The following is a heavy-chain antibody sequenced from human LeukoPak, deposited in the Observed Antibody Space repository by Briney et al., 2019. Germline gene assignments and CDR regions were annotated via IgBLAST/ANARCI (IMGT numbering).Heavy chain of an antibody. Sequence: GGSLRLSCAASGFTFSSFAMSWVRQAPGKGLEWVSAISGSGSSPYYADSVKGRFTISRENSKSTLYLQMNSLRAGDTAVYSCAKDSGPWGYCTTTSCYFAYWGQGALVTVSS. CDR2: ISGSGSSP. J-gene: IGHJ4*02. CDR1: GFTFSSFA. V-gene: IGHV3-23*01. CDR3: AKDSGPWGYCTTTSCYFAY. D-gene: IGHD2-2*01.